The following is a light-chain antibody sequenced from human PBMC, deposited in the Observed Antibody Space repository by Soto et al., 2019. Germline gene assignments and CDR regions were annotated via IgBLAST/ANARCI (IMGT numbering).Light chain of an antibody. J-gene: IGLJ7*01. V-gene: IGLV2-23*01. CDR2: EAT. CDR3: CAYAGSGTVV. CDR1: ISDVGGYNL. Sequence: QSVLTQPASVSGSPGQSIIISCSGGISDVGGYNLVSWYQQHPGKAPKVMIYEATKRPSGVSNRFSGSKSGNTASLTISGLQAEDEADYYCCAYAGSGTVVFGGGTQLTVL.